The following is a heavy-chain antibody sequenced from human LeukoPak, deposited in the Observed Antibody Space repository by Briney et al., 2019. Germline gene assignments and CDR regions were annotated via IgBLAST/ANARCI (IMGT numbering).Heavy chain of an antibody. V-gene: IGHV4-38-2*01. D-gene: IGHD6-19*01. J-gene: IGHJ6*03. Sequence: PSETLSLTCAVSGYSISSGYYWGWIRQPPGKGLEWIGIIYHSGSTYYNPSLKSRVTISVDTSKNQFSLKLSSVTAADTAVYYCARRGSDKARLGYYYYYVDVWGKGTTVTVSS. CDR2: IYHSGST. CDR1: GYSISSGYY. CDR3: ARRGSDKARLGYYYYYVDV.